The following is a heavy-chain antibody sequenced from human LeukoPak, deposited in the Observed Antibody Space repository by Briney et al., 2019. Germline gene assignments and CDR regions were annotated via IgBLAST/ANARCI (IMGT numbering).Heavy chain of an antibody. CDR1: GFTFSRYG. CDR2: ITYDGTDK. D-gene: IGHD3-22*01. V-gene: IGHV3-30*18. CDR3: AKSWGVEYSSGFYIGVDY. J-gene: IGHJ4*02. Sequence: PGRSLRLSCAASGFTFSRYGMQWVRQAPGKGLEWVAIITYDGTDKSYADSVKGRFTISRDNSKSTVYLQMNSLRAEDTAVFFCAKSWGVEYSSGFYIGVDYWGQGTLVTVSS.